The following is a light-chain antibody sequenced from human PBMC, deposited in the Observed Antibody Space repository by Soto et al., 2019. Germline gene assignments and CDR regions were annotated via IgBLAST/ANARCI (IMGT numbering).Light chain of an antibody. Sequence: EIVMTQSPATLSVSPGERATLSCRASQSVSSNLAWYQQKPGQAPRLLIYGASTMATGIPARFSGSGSGTEFTLTISSLQSEDFAVYYCQQYNNWPPMAFGQGTKVEIE. CDR1: QSVSSN. J-gene: IGKJ1*01. CDR3: QQYNNWPPMA. V-gene: IGKV3-15*01. CDR2: GAS.